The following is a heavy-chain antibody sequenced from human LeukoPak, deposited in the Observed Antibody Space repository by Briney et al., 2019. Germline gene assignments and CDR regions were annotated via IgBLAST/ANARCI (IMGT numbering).Heavy chain of an antibody. V-gene: IGHV1-2*02. D-gene: IGHD6-6*01. CDR2: INPNSGGT. Sequence: ASVKVSCKASGYTFTGYYMHWVRQAPGQGLEWMGWINPNSGGTNYAQKFQGRVTMTRDTSISTAYMELGRLRSDDTAVYYCASPGLSYSSSSGRGDYYYYMDVWGKGTTVTVSS. CDR1: GYTFTGYY. CDR3: ASPGLSYSSSSGRGDYYYYMDV. J-gene: IGHJ6*03.